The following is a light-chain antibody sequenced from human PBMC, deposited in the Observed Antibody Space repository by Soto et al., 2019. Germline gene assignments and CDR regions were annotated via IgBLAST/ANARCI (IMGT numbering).Light chain of an antibody. Sequence: DIQMTQSPSTLSASVGDRVTITCRASQSISNWLAWYQQKPGKAPKLLIYKASSLQSGVPSRFSGSGSGTKFTLTISSLQPDDFATYYCQQYNSYWTFGQGTKVEIK. CDR3: QQYNSYWT. CDR1: QSISNW. J-gene: IGKJ1*01. CDR2: KAS. V-gene: IGKV1-5*03.